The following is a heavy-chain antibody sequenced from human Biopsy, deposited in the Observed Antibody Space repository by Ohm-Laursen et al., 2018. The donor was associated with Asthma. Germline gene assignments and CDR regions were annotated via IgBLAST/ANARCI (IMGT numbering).Heavy chain of an antibody. D-gene: IGHD6-19*01. V-gene: IGHV1-69*13. J-gene: IGHJ6*02. Sequence: SVKVSCNAPGGTFSNFAISWVRQAPGQGLEWLGGIMTVFGTTNYAQRFQGRVTITADESTSTAYMEVASLRSEDTAIYYCARCQVGYSSGWSLLLKKIYYSGMDVWGQGTAVTVSS. CDR2: IMTVFGTT. CDR3: ARCQVGYSSGWSLLLKKIYYSGMDV. CDR1: GGTFSNFA.